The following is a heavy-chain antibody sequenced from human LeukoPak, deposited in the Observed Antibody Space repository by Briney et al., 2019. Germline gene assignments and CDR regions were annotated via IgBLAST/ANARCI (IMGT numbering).Heavy chain of an antibody. D-gene: IGHD5-18*01. CDR1: GGSISSYY. V-gene: IGHV4-4*09. CDR2: MLDTVTT. Sequence: SETLSLTCTVSGGSISSYYWSWIRQPPGKGLEWIGYMLDTVTTKDNPSLKSRFTLSADTSENQFSLRLTSVTAADTAVYYCATIKRGNIYGYFDFWGQGILVTVSS. CDR3: ATIKRGNIYGYFDF. J-gene: IGHJ4*02.